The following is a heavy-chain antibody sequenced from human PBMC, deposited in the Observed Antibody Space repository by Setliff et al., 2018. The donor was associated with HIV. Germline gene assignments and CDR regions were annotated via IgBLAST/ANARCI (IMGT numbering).Heavy chain of an antibody. CDR1: GFTFSSYG. J-gene: IGHJ3*02. CDR2: IRYDENSE. V-gene: IGHV3-30*02. Sequence: PGGSLRLSCAASGFTFSSYGMHWVRQAPGKGLEWVAFIRYDENSEYYADSVKGRVTISRDNFRNTVDLQMNNLRPEDTAVYYCAKDGDYRSGDYDAFDIWGQGTMVTVSS. D-gene: IGHD6-25*01. CDR3: AKDGDYRSGDYDAFDI.